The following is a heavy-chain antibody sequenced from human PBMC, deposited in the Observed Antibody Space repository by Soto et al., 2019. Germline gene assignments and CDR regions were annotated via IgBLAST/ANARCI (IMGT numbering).Heavy chain of an antibody. V-gene: IGHV1-8*01. J-gene: IGHJ6*03. D-gene: IGHD3-10*01. CDR1: GYTFTSYD. CDR3: ARGPYYGSGSYYSNYYYYYMDV. Sequence: ASVKVSCKAPGYTFTSYDINWVRQATGQGLEWMGWMNPNSGNTGYAQKFQGRVTMTRNTSISTAYMELSSLRSEDTAVYYCARGPYYGSGSYYSNYYYYYMDVWGKGTTVTVSS. CDR2: MNPNSGNT.